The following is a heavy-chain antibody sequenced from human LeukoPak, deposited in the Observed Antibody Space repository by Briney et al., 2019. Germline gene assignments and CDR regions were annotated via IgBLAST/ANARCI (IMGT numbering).Heavy chain of an antibody. CDR3: ARGIHSGTYRVSHYGMDV. CDR1: GYTFTSYD. CDR2: MNPNGGNT. Sequence: ASVKVSCKASGYTFTSYDINWVRQATGQGLEWMGWMNPNGGNTGYAQKFQGRVTMTRSTSISTAYMELSSLRSEDTAVYYCARGIHSGTYRVSHYGMDVWGQGTTVTVSS. J-gene: IGHJ6*02. D-gene: IGHD1-26*01. V-gene: IGHV1-8*01.